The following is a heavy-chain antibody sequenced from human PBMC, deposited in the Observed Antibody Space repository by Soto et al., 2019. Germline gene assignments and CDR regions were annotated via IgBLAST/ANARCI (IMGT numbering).Heavy chain of an antibody. CDR3: AKEPSVVVTDIPGLEYY. D-gene: IGHD2-21*02. J-gene: IGHJ4*02. Sequence: EVQLLESGGGLVQPGGSLRLSCAASGFTFSSYAMSWVRQAPGKGLEWVSAISGSGGSTYYADSVKGRFTISRDNSKNMLYLQMNSLRAENTAVYYCAKEPSVVVTDIPGLEYYWGQGTLVTVSS. CDR1: GFTFSSYA. CDR2: ISGSGGST. V-gene: IGHV3-23*01.